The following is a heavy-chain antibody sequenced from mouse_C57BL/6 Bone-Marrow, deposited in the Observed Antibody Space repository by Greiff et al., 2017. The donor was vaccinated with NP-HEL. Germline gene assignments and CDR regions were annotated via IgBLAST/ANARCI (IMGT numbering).Heavy chain of an antibody. CDR3: ARRGNYYGSSYRYYYAMDY. V-gene: IGHV1-18*01. CDR1: GYTFTDYN. CDR2: INPNNGGT. J-gene: IGHJ4*01. D-gene: IGHD1-1*01. Sequence: EVQLQQSGPELVKPGASVKIPCKASGYTFTDYNMDWVKQSHGKSLEWIGDINPNNGGTIYNQKFKGKATLTVDKSSITAYMELRSLTSEDTAVYYCARRGNYYGSSYRYYYAMDYWGQGTSVTVSS.